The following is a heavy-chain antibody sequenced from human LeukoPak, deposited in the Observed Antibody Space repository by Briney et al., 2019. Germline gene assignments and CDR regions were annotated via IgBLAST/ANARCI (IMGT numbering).Heavy chain of an antibody. J-gene: IGHJ4*02. CDR3: ARNWEFGEFDY. CDR1: GGSISSYY. Sequence: SETLSLTCTVSGGSISSYYGSWIRQPPGKGREWMGYIYYSGSTNYNPSLKSRVTISVDTSKNQFSLKLSSVTAADTAVYYCARNWEFGEFDYWGQGTLVTVSS. V-gene: IGHV4-59*01. D-gene: IGHD1-26*01. CDR2: IYYSGST.